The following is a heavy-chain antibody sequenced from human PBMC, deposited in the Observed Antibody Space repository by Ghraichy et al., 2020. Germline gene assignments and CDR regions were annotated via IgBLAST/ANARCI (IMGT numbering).Heavy chain of an antibody. CDR1: GGSISSGVYY. J-gene: IGHJ5*02. V-gene: IGHV4-31*03. CDR2: IYYSGST. Sequence: SETLSLTCTVSGGSISSGVYYWSWIRQHPGKGLEWIGYIYYSGSTYYNPSLKSRLTISVDTSKNQFSLKLSSVTAADTAVYYCARGLDYGSGSYDWFDPWGQGTLVSVSS. D-gene: IGHD3-10*01. CDR3: ARGLDYGSGSYDWFDP.